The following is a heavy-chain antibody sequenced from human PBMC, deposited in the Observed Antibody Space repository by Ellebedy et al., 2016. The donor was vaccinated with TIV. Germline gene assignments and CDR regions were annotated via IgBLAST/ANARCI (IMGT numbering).Heavy chain of an antibody. V-gene: IGHV3-33*01. D-gene: IGHD3-10*01. CDR3: AREPMVRGIDGMDV. CDR2: IWYDGSNK. CDR1: GFTFSSYG. J-gene: IGHJ6*02. Sequence: GESLKISXAASGFTFSSYGMHWVRQAPGKGLEWVAVIWYDGSNKYYVDSVKGRFTISRDNSKNTLYLQMNSLRAEDTAVYYCAREPMVRGIDGMDVWGQGTTVTVSS.